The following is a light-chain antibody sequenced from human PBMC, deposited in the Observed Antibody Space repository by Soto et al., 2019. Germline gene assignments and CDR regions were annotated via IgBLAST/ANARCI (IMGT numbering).Light chain of an antibody. V-gene: IGKV1-27*01. CDR1: EGIGND. CDR2: AAS. CDR3: QKYNSVPLR. Sequence: DLPVTQSPSSLSASVGDTVTITCRASEGIGNDLAWYQQRPGQVPKLLIFAASTLQSGVPPRFGGSGSGTYFTFTINSLQPEDFATYFCQKYNSVPLRFGGGTKVDMK. J-gene: IGKJ4*01.